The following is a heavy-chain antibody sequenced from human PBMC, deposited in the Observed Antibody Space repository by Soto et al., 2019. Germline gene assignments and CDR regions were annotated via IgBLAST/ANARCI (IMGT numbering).Heavy chain of an antibody. V-gene: IGHV1-46*02. D-gene: IGHD2-15*01. CDR1: GYTLNTYY. Sequence: ASVKVSFKASGYTLNTYYMHWLRQAPGQGPEWMGIINPRGGSTTYAQNFKDRVTMSSDTSSSTVYMELSSLRSEDTAVYYCARGGGFSPYYYNLDVWGQGTTVTVSS. CDR3: ARGGGFSPYYYNLDV. J-gene: IGHJ6*02. CDR2: INPRGGST.